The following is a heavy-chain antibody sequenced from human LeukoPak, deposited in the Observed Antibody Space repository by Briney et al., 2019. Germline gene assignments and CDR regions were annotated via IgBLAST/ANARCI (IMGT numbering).Heavy chain of an antibody. Sequence: ASVKVSCKASGYTFTSYDINWVRQATGQGLEWMGWMNPNSGNTGYAQKFQGRVTITRNTSISTAYMELSSLRSEDTAVYYCATGIPIPFPFDYWGQGTLVTVSS. CDR1: GYTFTSYD. V-gene: IGHV1-8*03. D-gene: IGHD2-21*01. CDR2: MNPNSGNT. J-gene: IGHJ4*02. CDR3: ATGIPIPFPFDY.